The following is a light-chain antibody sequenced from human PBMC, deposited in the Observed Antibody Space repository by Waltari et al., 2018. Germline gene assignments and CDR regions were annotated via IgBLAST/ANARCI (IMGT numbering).Light chain of an antibody. CDR3: QQYNNRPPVT. V-gene: IGKV3-15*01. Sequence: EIVMTQSPATLSVSPGERATLSCRASQSVSNNLAWYQQKPGQGPRPLSYGAATRATGIPDRFSGSGSGTEFTLTISSLQSEDFAVYYCQQYNNRPPVTFGGGTKVEIK. J-gene: IGKJ4*01. CDR1: QSVSNN. CDR2: GAA.